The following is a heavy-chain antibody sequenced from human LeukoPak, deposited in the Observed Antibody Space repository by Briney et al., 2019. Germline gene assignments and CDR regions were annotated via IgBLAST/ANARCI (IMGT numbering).Heavy chain of an antibody. CDR2: ISYDGSNK. D-gene: IGHD1-14*01. CDR1: GFTFSSYA. V-gene: IGHV3-30-3*01. CDR3: AKVRTYFYHGLDV. Sequence: GSLRLSCAASGFTFSSYAMHWVRQAPSKGLEWVAVISYDGSNKYYADSVRGRFTISRDNSKNTLYLQMNSLRAEDTAVYYCAKVRTYFYHGLDVWGQGTTVTVSS. J-gene: IGHJ6*02.